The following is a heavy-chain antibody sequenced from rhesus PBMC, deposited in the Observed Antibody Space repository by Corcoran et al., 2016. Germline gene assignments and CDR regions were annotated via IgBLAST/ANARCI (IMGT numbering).Heavy chain of an antibody. CDR2: CSYTGKTI. V-gene: IGHV3-136*01. Sequence: EVQLVASGGGLVQPGGSLRLSCAASGFTFSSYDMIWVRQAPGKGLEWVADCSYTGKTIYDADSVKGRFTISRDNAKNSRSLQMSSLRAEDTAVYYCTRSGWGYSGSDTLDYWGQGVLVTVSS. CDR1: GFTFSSYD. D-gene: IGHD5-42*01. CDR3: TRSGWGYSGSDTLDY. J-gene: IGHJ4*01.